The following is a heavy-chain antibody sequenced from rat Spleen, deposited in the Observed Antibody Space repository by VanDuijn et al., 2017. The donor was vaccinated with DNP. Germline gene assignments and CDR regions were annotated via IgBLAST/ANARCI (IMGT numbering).Heavy chain of an antibody. CDR1: GYSITSCCR. J-gene: IGHJ2*01. D-gene: IGHD4-3*01. CDR2: INSAGSI. CDR3: TRGDFGVPFDY. V-gene: IGHV3-3*01. Sequence: VQLQESGPGLVEPSQSLSLTCSVTGYSITSCCRWTWIRKFPGHKLEWMGYINSAGSIEYNPSLKGRISITSDTSKNQFFLQVNSVTTDDTATYYCTRGDFGVPFDYWGQGVMVTVSS.